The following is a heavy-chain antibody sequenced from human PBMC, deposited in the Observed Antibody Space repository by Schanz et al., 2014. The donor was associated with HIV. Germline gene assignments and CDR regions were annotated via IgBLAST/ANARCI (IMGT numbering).Heavy chain of an antibody. J-gene: IGHJ4*02. CDR2: IGKDGDIT. V-gene: IGHV3-23*04. Sequence: VQLVESGGGVVQPGRSLRLSCAASGFTFSRYAMTWVRQAPGKGLEWVSSIGKDGDITFYTDSVKGRFTMSRDNSKNTLSLQMDSLRVDDTAIYYCAKRSGRSFGYFDSWGQGLLVTVSS. CDR1: GFTFSRYA. CDR3: AKRSGRSFGYFDS. D-gene: IGHD2-15*01.